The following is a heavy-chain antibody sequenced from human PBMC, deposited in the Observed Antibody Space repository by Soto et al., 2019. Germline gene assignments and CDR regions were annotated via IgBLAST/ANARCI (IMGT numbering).Heavy chain of an antibody. J-gene: IGHJ4*02. D-gene: IGHD3-22*01. CDR2: ITLFQNRT. V-gene: IGHV1-69*02. Sequence: SVTVSCKGSGGTFSNYIVSWVRQAPGQGLEWMGKITLFQNRTDYARNFQGRVTITADKSTSTAYVEMSSLRSADTAVYYCVRSYDDSNGFSLYQFDYWGQGTRVTVSS. CDR1: GGTFSNYI. CDR3: VRSYDDSNGFSLYQFDY.